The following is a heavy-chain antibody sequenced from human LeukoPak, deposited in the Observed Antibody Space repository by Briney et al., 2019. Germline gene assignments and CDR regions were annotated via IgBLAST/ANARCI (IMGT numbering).Heavy chain of an antibody. CDR2: IYSGGST. D-gene: IGHD5-24*01. Sequence: GGSLRLFCAASGFTVSSNYMSWVRQAPGKGLEWVSVIYSGGSTYYADSVKGRFTISRDNSKNTLYLQMNSLRAEDTAVYYCARGAARWLQSDGPNDYWGQGTLVTVSS. CDR1: GFTVSSNY. V-gene: IGHV3-66*01. J-gene: IGHJ4*02. CDR3: ARGAARWLQSDGPNDY.